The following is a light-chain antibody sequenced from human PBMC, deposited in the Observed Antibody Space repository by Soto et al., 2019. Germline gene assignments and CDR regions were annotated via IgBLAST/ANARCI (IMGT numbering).Light chain of an antibody. CDR2: YHS. CDR3: QVWDGSRDHVV. V-gene: IGLV3-21*04. CDR1: DVGTKS. J-gene: IGLJ2*01. Sequence: SYELTQPHSVSVAPGKTARITCGGNDVGTKSVHWYQLKPGQAPVVVMSYHSDRPSGIPERFSGSNSGNTATLTINRVEAGDEADYYCQVWDGSRDHVVFGGGTQLTVL.